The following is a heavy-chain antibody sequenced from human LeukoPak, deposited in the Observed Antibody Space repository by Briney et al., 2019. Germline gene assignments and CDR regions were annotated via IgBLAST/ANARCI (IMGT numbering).Heavy chain of an antibody. Sequence: PSQTLSLTCTVSGGSISSGDYYWSWIRQPPGKGLEWIGYIYYSGSTYYNPSLKSRVTISMDTSKNQFSLKLNSVTAADTAVYYCARGSGTTRWFDPWGQGTLVTVSS. D-gene: IGHD4-17*01. CDR1: GGSISSGDYY. CDR3: ARGSGTTRWFDP. J-gene: IGHJ5*02. CDR2: IYYSGST. V-gene: IGHV4-30-4*01.